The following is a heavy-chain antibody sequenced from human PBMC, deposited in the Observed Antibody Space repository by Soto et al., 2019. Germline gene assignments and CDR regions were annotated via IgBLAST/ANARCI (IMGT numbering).Heavy chain of an antibody. V-gene: IGHV4-30-4*01. Sequence: SETLSLTCTVSGGSISSGDYYWSWIRQPPGKGLEWIGYIYYSGSTYYNPSLKSRVTISVDTSKNQFSLKLSSVTAADTAVYYCARDRGVPYYFDYWGQGTLVTSPQ. CDR3: ARDRGVPYYFDY. D-gene: IGHD3-10*01. J-gene: IGHJ4*02. CDR2: IYYSGST. CDR1: GGSISSGDYY.